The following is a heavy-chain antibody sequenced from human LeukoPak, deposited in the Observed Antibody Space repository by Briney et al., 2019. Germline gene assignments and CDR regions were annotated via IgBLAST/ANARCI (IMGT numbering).Heavy chain of an antibody. CDR1: GFTFSSYN. CDR2: ISSSSSYI. V-gene: IGHV3-21*01. D-gene: IGHD6-19*01. Sequence: GGSLRLSCAASGFTFSSYNMNWVRQAPGKGLEWVSSISSSSSYIYYADSVKGRFTISRDNAKNSLYLQMNSLRAEDTAVYYCARDRRLAVAGTRVGYFDYWGQGTLVTVSS. CDR3: ARDRRLAVAGTRVGYFDY. J-gene: IGHJ4*02.